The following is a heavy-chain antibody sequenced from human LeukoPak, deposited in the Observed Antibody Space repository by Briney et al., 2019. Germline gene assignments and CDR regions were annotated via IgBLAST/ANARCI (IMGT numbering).Heavy chain of an antibody. J-gene: IGHJ5*02. CDR2: INPSGGST. CDR1: GYTLTELS. CDR3: ARQEWELRSWFDP. Sequence: GASVKVSCKVSGYTLTELSMHWVRQAPGKGLEWMGIINPSGGSTSYAQKFQGRVTMTRDMSTSTVYMELSSLRSEDTAVYYCARQEWELRSWFDPWGQGTLVTVSS. V-gene: IGHV1-46*01. D-gene: IGHD1-26*01.